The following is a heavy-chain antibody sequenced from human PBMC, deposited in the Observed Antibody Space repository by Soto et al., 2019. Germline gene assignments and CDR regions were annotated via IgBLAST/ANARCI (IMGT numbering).Heavy chain of an antibody. V-gene: IGHV1-18*01. D-gene: IGHD1-26*01. Sequence: QVQLVQSGPEVKKPGASVKVSCKGSGYTFSNYCVTLVRQAPGQWLESLGWVSAYNRNTDYAHKFEDRATMTIDTSTNTAYLELRGLTPDDTAVYYCARERRWEPLLYWGQGTL. CDR3: ARERRWEPLLY. CDR2: VSAYNRNT. J-gene: IGHJ4*02. CDR1: GYTFSNYC.